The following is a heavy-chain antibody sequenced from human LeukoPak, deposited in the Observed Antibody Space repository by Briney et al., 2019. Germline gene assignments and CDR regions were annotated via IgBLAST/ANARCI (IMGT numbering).Heavy chain of an antibody. D-gene: IGHD5-18*01. J-gene: IGHJ4*02. V-gene: IGHV3-30*02. CDR2: IRYDGSNK. Sequence: GGSLRLSCAASGFTFSSYGMHWVRQAPGKGLEWVAFIRYDGSNKYYADSVKGRFTISRDNSKNTLYLQMNSLRAEDTAVYYCARDLGHSYGSFDYWGQGTLVTVSS. CDR1: GFTFSSYG. CDR3: ARDLGHSYGSFDY.